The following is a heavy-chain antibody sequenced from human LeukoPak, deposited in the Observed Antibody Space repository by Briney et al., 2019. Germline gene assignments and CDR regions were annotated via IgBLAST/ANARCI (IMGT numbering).Heavy chain of an antibody. Sequence: SETLSLTCTVSGGSISSYYWSWIRQPPGKGLEWIGYIYYSGSTNYNPSLKSRVTISVDTSKNQFSLKLSSVTAADTAVYYCAGFLLAAAVTGVFNTGAKGKMAPVS. J-gene: IGHJ3*02. CDR2: IYYSGST. D-gene: IGHD6-25*01. CDR1: GGSISSYY. V-gene: IGHV4-59*01. CDR3: AGFLLAAAVTGVFNT.